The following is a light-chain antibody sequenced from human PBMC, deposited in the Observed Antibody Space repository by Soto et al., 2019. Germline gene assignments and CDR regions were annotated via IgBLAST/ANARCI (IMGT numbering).Light chain of an antibody. J-gene: IGKJ5*01. CDR2: WAA. CDR3: QQYYSTPIT. CDR1: QSVLYSSNNKNY. V-gene: IGKV4-1*01. Sequence: DIVMTQSPDSLAVSLGERATINCKSSQSVLYSSNNKNYLAWYQQKPGQPPKLLIYWAATREYGVPDRFSGSGSGTEVTLTISSLQAEDVAVYYCQQYYSTPITFGQGKRLEI.